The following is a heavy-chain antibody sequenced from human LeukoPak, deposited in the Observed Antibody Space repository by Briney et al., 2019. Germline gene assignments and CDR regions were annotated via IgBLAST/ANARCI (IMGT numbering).Heavy chain of an antibody. CDR3: ARMITVVTPVSWFDP. Sequence: SETLSLTCTVSGGSISSYYWSLIRQPPGKGLEWIGYIYYSGSTNYNPSLKSRVTISVDTSKNQFSLKLSSVTAADTAVYYCARMITVVTPVSWFDPWGQGTLVTVSS. CDR1: GGSISSYY. J-gene: IGHJ5*02. CDR2: IYYSGST. D-gene: IGHD3-16*01. V-gene: IGHV4-59*08.